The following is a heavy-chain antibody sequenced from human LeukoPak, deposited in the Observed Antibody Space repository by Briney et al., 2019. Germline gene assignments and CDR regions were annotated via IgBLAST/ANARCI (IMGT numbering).Heavy chain of an antibody. Sequence: KPSETLSLTCTVSGGSISSYYWSWIRQPPGKGLEWIGYIYYSGRTNYNPSLKSRITISVDISKNQFSLKLNSVTAADTAVYYCARSYCSGGSCHVAGMDVWGKGTTVTVSS. CDR3: ARSYCSGGSCHVAGMDV. CDR2: IYYSGRT. D-gene: IGHD2-15*01. CDR1: GGSISSYY. J-gene: IGHJ6*04. V-gene: IGHV4-59*01.